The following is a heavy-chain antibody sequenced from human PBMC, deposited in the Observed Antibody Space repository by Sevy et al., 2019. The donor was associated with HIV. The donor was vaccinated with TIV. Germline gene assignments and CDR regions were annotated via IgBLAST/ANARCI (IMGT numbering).Heavy chain of an antibody. V-gene: IGHV3-33*01. CDR1: GFSFSGYG. CDR2: IWYDATNK. D-gene: IGHD3-22*01. J-gene: IGHJ4*02. CDR3: ARGLGYYDTSGYSLFDY. Sequence: GGSLRLSCAASGFSFSGYGMHWVRQAPGKGLEWVAVIWYDATNKEYADSVKGRFTISRDNSKNTLYLQMNSLRAEDTAVYYCARGLGYYDTSGYSLFDYWGQGTLVTVSS.